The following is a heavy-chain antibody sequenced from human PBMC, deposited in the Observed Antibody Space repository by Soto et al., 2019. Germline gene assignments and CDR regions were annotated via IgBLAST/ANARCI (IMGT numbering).Heavy chain of an antibody. J-gene: IGHJ4*02. CDR3: AKRNSSWPAATNY. CDR2: ISGSGGST. D-gene: IGHD2-2*01. Sequence: GGAVRSSCAASGCSFSSYAMSWVRQDPGKGLEWVSAISGSGGSTYYADSVKGRFTISRDNSKNTLYLQMNSLRAEDTAVYYCAKRNSSWPAATNYWGQGTLVTVSS. CDR1: GCSFSSYA. V-gene: IGHV3-23*01.